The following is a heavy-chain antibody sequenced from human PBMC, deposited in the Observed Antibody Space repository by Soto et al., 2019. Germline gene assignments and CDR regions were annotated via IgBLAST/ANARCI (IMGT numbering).Heavy chain of an antibody. V-gene: IGHV5-51*01. CDR3: ATRGYSYGYYDYYYGMDV. CDR2: IYPGDSDT. D-gene: IGHD5-18*01. J-gene: IGHJ6*02. Sequence: RGESLKISCKGSGYSFTSYWIGWVRQMPGKGLEWMGIIYPGDSDTRYSPSFQGQVTISADKSISTAYLQWSSLKASDTAMYYCATRGYSYGYYDYYYGMDVWGQGTTVTVSS. CDR1: GYSFTSYW.